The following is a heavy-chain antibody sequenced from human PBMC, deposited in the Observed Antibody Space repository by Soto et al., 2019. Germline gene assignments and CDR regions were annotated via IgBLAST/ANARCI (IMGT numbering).Heavy chain of an antibody. CDR2: INHSGST. D-gene: IGHD3-9*01. CDR3: ARSPEIRYFDWLLQPPHFDY. V-gene: IGHV4-34*01. J-gene: IGHJ4*02. CDR1: GGSFSGYY. Sequence: SETLSLTCAVYGGSFSGYYWSWIRQPPGKGLERIGEINHSGSTNYNPSLKSRVTISVDTSKNQFSLKLSSVTAADTAVYYCARSPEIRYFDWLLQPPHFDYWGQGTLVTVSS.